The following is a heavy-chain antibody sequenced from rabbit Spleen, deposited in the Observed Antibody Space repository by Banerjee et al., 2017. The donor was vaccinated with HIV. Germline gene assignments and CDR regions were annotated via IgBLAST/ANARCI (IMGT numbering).Heavy chain of an antibody. CDR3: ARDSATSFSTYGMDL. J-gene: IGHJ6*01. D-gene: IGHD1-1*01. CDR1: GFSFNSGYD. Sequence: QSLEESGGGLVQPEGSLTLTCKASGFSFNSGYDMCWVRQALGKGLEWVACAYAGSSGGTYSATWAKGRFTISKTSSTTVTLQMNSLTAADTATYFCARDSATSFSTYGMDLWGQGTLVTVS. CDR2: AYAGSSGGT. V-gene: IGHV1S40*01.